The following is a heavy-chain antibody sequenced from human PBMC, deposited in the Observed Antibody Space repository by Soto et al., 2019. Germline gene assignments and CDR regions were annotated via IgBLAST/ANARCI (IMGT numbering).Heavy chain of an antibody. Sequence: AAVKVGCKGSGYTFTSYEINWVREATGQGLEWMGWMNPNSGNTGYAQKFQGRVTMTRNTSISTAYMELSSLRSEDTAVYYCARGGVFVVVPATYYYYGMDVWGPGTTVTVSS. J-gene: IGHJ6*02. CDR2: MNPNSGNT. D-gene: IGHD2-2*01. V-gene: IGHV1-8*01. CDR1: GYTFTSYE. CDR3: ARGGVFVVVPATYYYYGMDV.